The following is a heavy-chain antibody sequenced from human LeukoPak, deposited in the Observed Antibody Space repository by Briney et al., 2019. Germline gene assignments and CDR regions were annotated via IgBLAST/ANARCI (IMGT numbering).Heavy chain of an antibody. CDR1: GYTFTTYA. Sequence: ASVKVSCKTSGYTFTTYAMHWVRQAPGQRLEWMGWINAGNGNTKYSQRFQGRVAITRDTSATTAYMELSSLRSEDTAVYYCARAGYSGYEPFDYWGQGTLVTVSS. CDR3: ARAGYSGYEPFDY. CDR2: INAGNGNT. D-gene: IGHD5-12*01. J-gene: IGHJ4*02. V-gene: IGHV1-3*01.